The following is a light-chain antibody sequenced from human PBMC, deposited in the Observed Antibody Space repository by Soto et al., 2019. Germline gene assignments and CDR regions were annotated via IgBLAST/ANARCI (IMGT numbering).Light chain of an antibody. CDR2: GAS. J-gene: IGKJ1*01. CDR1: QSASGNY. Sequence: EIVLTQSPGTLSLSPGDRATLSCRASQSASGNYLAWYQQRPGQPPRLLIYGASDRATGIPDRFSGSGSGTDFTLTISRLEPEDFAVYYCQQYATSPRTFGQGTKVEIK. CDR3: QQYATSPRT. V-gene: IGKV3-20*01.